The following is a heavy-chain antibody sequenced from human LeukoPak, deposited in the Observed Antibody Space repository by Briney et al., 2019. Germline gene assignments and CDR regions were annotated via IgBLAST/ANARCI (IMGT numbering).Heavy chain of an antibody. V-gene: IGHV1-2*02. J-gene: IGHJ4*02. Sequence: ASVKVSCKASGYTFTGYYMHWVRQAPGQGLEWMGWINPNSGGTNYAQKFQGRVTMTRDTSISTAYMELSRLRSDDTAVYYCARDPPEDYYDSSGYYLFDYWGQGTLVTVSS. CDR3: ARDPPEDYYDSSGYYLFDY. D-gene: IGHD3-22*01. CDR1: GYTFTGYY. CDR2: INPNSGGT.